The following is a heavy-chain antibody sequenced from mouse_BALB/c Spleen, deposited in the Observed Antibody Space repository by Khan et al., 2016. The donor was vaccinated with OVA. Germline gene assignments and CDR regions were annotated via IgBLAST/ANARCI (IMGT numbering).Heavy chain of an antibody. V-gene: IGHV1S41*01. CDR2: LGPGSGST. J-gene: IGHJ4*01. CDR3: ARSKYYGSSLYAMDY. CDR1: GYTFTSYW. Sequence: DLVKPGASVKLSCKASGYTFTSYWINWIKQRPGQGLEWIGRLGPGSGSTSYNEMFTGKATLTVDATSSTAYIQLSSLSSEDSAVSFVARSKYYGSSLYAMDYWGQGTSVTVSS. D-gene: IGHD1-1*01.